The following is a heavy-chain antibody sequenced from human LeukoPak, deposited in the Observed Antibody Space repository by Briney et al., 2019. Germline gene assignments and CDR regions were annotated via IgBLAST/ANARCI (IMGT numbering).Heavy chain of an antibody. J-gene: IGHJ6*02. D-gene: IGHD6-13*01. Sequence: GASVKVSCKASGYTFTSYGITWVRQAPGQGLEWMGWISGYNGGTKYAQNLQGRVTMTTDTSTSTAYMELRSLRADDTAVYYCARDSGSSWYDSFRYYGMDVWGQGTTVTVSS. CDR3: ARDSGSSWYDSFRYYGMDV. V-gene: IGHV1-18*01. CDR2: ISGYNGGT. CDR1: GYTFTSYG.